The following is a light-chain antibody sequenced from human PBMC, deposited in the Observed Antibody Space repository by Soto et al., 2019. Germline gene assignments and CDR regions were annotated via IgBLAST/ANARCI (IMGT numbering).Light chain of an antibody. Sequence: QSALTQPASVSGSPGQSITISCTGTSSDVGGYNYVSWYQQHPGKAPKLIIYDVSSRPSGLSNRFSGSKSGNTASLTISGLQAEDEADYYCSSYTTSSAWVFGGGTKVTVL. CDR2: DVS. J-gene: IGLJ3*02. CDR1: SSDVGGYNY. V-gene: IGLV2-14*03. CDR3: SSYTTSSAWV.